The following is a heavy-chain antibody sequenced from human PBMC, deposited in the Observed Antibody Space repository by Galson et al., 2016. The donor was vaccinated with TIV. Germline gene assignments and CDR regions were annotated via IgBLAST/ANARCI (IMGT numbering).Heavy chain of an antibody. V-gene: IGHV3-21*01. Sequence: SLRLSCAASGFAFNFYELSWVRQAPGKGLEWISSISLNSNHIYYAESVKGRFTVSRDNAASSIFLQMIRLRVDETAVYYCAKVFGSGAYAQGDAFDIWGQGTVVTVSS. D-gene: IGHD3-10*01. CDR3: AKVFGSGAYAQGDAFDI. J-gene: IGHJ3*02. CDR1: GFAFNFYE. CDR2: ISLNSNHI.